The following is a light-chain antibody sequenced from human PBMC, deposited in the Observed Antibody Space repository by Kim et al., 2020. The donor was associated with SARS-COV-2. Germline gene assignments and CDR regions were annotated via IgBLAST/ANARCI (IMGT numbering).Light chain of an antibody. J-gene: IGLJ2*01. CDR3: SSYTSSSTPVV. Sequence: QSITISCTGTSSDVGGYNYVSWYQQHPGKAPKLMIYDVSKQPSGVSNRFSGSKSGNTASLTISGLQAEDEADYYCSSYTSSSTPVVFGGGTKLTVL. CDR1: SSDVGGYNY. V-gene: IGLV2-14*04. CDR2: DVS.